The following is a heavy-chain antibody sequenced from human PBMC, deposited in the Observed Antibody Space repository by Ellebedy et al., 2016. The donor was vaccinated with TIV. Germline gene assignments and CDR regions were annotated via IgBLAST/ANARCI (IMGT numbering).Heavy chain of an antibody. Sequence: GGSLRLXXAASGFTFSNYAMSWVRQAPGKGLEWVSGISGSGDSTYYADSVKGRFSISRDNSKSTVYLQIDSLRVEDTAVYYCAREYGSASYTKAFDFWGQGTVVTVSS. CDR2: ISGSGDST. D-gene: IGHD6-19*01. CDR1: GFTFSNYA. J-gene: IGHJ3*01. CDR3: AREYGSASYTKAFDF. V-gene: IGHV3-23*01.